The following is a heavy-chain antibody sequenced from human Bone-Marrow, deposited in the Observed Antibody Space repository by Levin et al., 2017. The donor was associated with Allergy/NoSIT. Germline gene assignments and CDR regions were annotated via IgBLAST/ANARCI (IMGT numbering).Heavy chain of an antibody. V-gene: IGHV3-11*01. D-gene: IGHD4-23*01. CDR1: GFTFNDYY. J-gene: IGHJ4*02. Sequence: SGGSLRLSCAASGFTFNDYYMTWIRQAPGKGLEWVSYISSSGITIYYSASVKGRFTISRDNAKNTLYLQMDSLRAEDTAVYYCARDNGGNSVYIDWGQGTLVTVSS. CDR2: ISSSGITI. CDR3: ARDNGGNSVYID.